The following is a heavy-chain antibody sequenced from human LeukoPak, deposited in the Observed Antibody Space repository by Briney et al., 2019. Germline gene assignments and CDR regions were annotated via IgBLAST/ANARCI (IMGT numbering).Heavy chain of an antibody. D-gene: IGHD3-10*01. CDR2: ISYDGGNK. CDR3: ARDLGELLFHGAFDI. CDR1: GFTFSRYA. Sequence: GGSLRLSCAASGFTFSRYAMGWGRQAPGKGREGVAVISYDGGNKYYADSVKGRFTLSRDKSKNTLYLQMTSLRADDTAVYYCARDLGELLFHGAFDIWGQGTMVTVSS. V-gene: IGHV3-30*04. J-gene: IGHJ3*02.